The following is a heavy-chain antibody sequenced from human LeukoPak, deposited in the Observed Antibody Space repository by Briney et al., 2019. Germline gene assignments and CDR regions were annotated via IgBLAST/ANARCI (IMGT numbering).Heavy chain of an antibody. CDR3: TRMTRGHDY. D-gene: IGHD4-11*01. J-gene: IGHJ4*02. Sequence: SETLPLTCPVSGLIFDEHYWSWVRPTPAKGLEWIGEINHRGYPTDSPPLTSGVTLSLDTTRKQLSLNLRSVPVEDAGIYYCTRMTRGHDYWGQGTLVTVSS. CDR1: GLIFDEHY. V-gene: IGHV4-34*01. CDR2: INHRGYP.